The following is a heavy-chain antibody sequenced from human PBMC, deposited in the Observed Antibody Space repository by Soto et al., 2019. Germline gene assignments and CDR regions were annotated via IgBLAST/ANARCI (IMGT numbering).Heavy chain of an antibody. CDR3: ARDRAGYCSGGSCRYYYYGMDV. D-gene: IGHD2-15*01. CDR2: TYYRSKWYN. CDR1: GDSVSSTSAA. J-gene: IGHJ6*02. V-gene: IGHV6-1*01. Sequence: QTLSLTCAISGDSVSSTSAAWNLIRQSPSRGLEWLGRTYYRSKWYNDYAVSVKSRITINPDTSKNQFSLQLNSVTPEDTAVYYCARDRAGYCSGGSCRYYYYGMDVWGQGTTVTVSS.